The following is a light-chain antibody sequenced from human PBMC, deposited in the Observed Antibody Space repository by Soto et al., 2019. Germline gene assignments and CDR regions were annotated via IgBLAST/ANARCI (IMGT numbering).Light chain of an antibody. CDR2: GAS. J-gene: IGKJ2*01. Sequence: EIVLTQSPGTLSLSPGERATFSCRTSQSITSTYLAWYQQKPGQAPRLLIYGASSRATGTPDRFSGSGSGTDFTLTISRLEPEDFVVYFCQQYGTSPYTFGQGTKLEIK. V-gene: IGKV3-20*01. CDR1: QSITSTY. CDR3: QQYGTSPYT.